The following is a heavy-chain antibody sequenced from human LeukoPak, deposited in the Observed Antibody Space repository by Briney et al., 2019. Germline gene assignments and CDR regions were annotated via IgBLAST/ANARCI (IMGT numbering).Heavy chain of an antibody. J-gene: IGHJ4*02. Sequence: GGSLRLSCAASGFTLSNYSMNWVRQAPGKGLEWVSAILGGGGSTYYADSVKGRFTVSRDNSKSTLYLQMNSLRAEDTALYYCAKWGDYDVLTGYYVPDYWGQGTLVTVSS. CDR3: AKWGDYDVLTGYYVPDY. V-gene: IGHV3-23*01. D-gene: IGHD3-9*01. CDR1: GFTLSNYS. CDR2: ILGGGGST.